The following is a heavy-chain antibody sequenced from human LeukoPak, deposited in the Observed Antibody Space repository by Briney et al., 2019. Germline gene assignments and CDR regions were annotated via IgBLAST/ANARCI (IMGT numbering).Heavy chain of an antibody. D-gene: IGHD3-22*01. J-gene: IGHJ6*03. CDR2: IDHSGST. Sequence: SETLSLTCAVYGGSFSDYSWSWIRQSPGRGLEWIGEIDHSGSTNYNQSLKSRVTISVDTSKNQVSLKLTSVTAADSALFYCARGSGAYDRAGNFYDYKDVWGKGTTVTVSS. CDR3: ARGSGAYDRAGNFYDYKDV. CDR1: GGSFSDYS. V-gene: IGHV4-34*01.